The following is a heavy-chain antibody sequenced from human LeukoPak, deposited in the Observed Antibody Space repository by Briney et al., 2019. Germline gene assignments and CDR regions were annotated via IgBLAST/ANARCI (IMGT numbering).Heavy chain of an antibody. CDR3: ASTYCSGGSCYWALDY. CDR2: IYYSGST. D-gene: IGHD2-15*01. CDR1: GGSISSYY. V-gene: IGHV4-59*08. Sequence: PSETLSLTCTVSGGSISSYYWSWIRQPPGKGLEWIGYIYYSGSTNYNPSLKSRVTISVDTSKNQFSLKLSSVTAADTAVYYCASTYCSGGSCYWALDYWGQGTLVTVSS. J-gene: IGHJ4*02.